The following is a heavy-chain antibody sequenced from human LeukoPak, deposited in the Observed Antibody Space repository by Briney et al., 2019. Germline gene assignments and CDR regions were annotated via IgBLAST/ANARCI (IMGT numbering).Heavy chain of an antibody. D-gene: IGHD6-6*01. J-gene: IGHJ4*02. CDR2: IYYSGRT. CDR1: GGSISSSSYY. CDR3: ARRAPGSSSLFDY. V-gene: IGHV4-39*01. Sequence: PAETQSLTCTVSGGSISSSSYYWGWIRQAPGKGLEWIGSIYYSGRTYYNPSHKSRVTISVDTSKNQISLKLSSVTAADTAVYYCARRAPGSSSLFDYWGQGTLVTVSS.